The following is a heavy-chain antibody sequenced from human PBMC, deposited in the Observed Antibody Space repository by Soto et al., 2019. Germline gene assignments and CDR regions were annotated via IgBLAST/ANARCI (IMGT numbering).Heavy chain of an antibody. CDR3: ARDQEAYYYDSSGYYFDY. CDR2: ISYDGSNK. D-gene: IGHD3-22*01. CDR1: GFTFSSYA. J-gene: IGHJ4*02. Sequence: GGSLRLSCAASGFTFSSYAMHWVRQAPGKGLEWVAVISYDGSNKYYADSVKGRFTISRDNSKNTLYLQMNSLRAEDTAVYYCARDQEAYYYDSSGYYFDYWGQGTLVTVSS. V-gene: IGHV3-30-3*01.